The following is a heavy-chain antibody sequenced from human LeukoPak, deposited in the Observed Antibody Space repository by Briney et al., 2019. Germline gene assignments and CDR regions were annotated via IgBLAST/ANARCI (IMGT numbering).Heavy chain of an antibody. D-gene: IGHD2-15*01. CDR1: GDSISSYY. J-gene: IGHJ6*03. CDR3: ARVRCSGGSCPYYYYYYYMDV. CDR2: IYYSGST. V-gene: IGHV4-59*01. Sequence: SETLSLTCTVPGDSISSYYWSWIRQPPGTGLEWIGYIYYSGSTNYNPSLKSRVTISVDTSKNQFSLKLSSVTAADTAVYYCARVRCSGGSCPYYYYYYYMDVWGKGTTVTVSS.